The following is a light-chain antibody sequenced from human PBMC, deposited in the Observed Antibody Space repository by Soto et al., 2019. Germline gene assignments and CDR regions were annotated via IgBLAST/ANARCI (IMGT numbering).Light chain of an antibody. J-gene: IGLJ3*02. CDR3: QSYDSSLSGWV. Sequence: QSVLTQPPSVSGAPGQRVTISCTGSSSNIGAGYDVHWYQQLPGTAPKLLIYGNSNRLSGVPDRFSGSKSGTSASLAITGLHAEDEADYYCQSYDSSLSGWVFGGGTKVTVL. V-gene: IGLV1-40*01. CDR2: GNS. CDR1: SSNIGAGYD.